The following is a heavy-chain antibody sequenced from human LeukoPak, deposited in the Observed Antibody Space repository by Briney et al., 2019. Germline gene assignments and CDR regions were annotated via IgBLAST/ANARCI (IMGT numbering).Heavy chain of an antibody. CDR2: IYYSGAT. V-gene: IGHV4-59*01. CDR1: GGSISSYY. J-gene: IGHJ4*02. D-gene: IGHD4-17*01. CDR3: ARMAPYGDYLFDY. Sequence: SETLSLTCTVSGGSISSYYWSWIRQPPGKGLEWIGYIYYSGATNYNPSLKSRVTISVDTSKNQFSLKLSSVTAADTAVYYCARMAPYGDYLFDYWGQGTLVTVSS.